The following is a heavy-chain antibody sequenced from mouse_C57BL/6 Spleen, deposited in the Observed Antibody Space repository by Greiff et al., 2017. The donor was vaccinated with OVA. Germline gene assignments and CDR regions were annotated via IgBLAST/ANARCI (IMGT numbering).Heavy chain of an antibody. D-gene: IGHD1-1*01. V-gene: IGHV1-72*01. CDR3: ASKGLFTTVLEDYFYY. CDR2: IDPNSGGT. CDR1: GYTFTSYW. J-gene: IGHJ2*01. Sequence: QVHVKQPGAELVKPGASVTLSCKASGYTFTSYWMHWVKQRPGRGLEWIGRIDPNSGGTKYNEKFKSKATLTVDKPSSTAYMQLSSLTSEDSAVYYCASKGLFTTVLEDYFYYWGQGTTLTVSS.